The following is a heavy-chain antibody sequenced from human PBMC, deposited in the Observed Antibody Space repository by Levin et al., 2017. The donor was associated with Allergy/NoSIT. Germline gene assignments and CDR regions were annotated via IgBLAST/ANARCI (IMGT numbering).Heavy chain of an antibody. CDR2: IYYSGST. CDR1: GGSISSGGYY. J-gene: IGHJ4*02. CDR3: ARGGRYSKSFDY. Sequence: SQTLSLTCTVSGGSISSGGYYWSWIRQHPGKGLEWIGYIYYSGSTYYNPSLKSRVTISVDTSKNQFSLKLSSVTAADTAVYYCARGGRYSKSFDYWGQGTLVTVSS. D-gene: IGHD3-9*01. V-gene: IGHV4-31*03.